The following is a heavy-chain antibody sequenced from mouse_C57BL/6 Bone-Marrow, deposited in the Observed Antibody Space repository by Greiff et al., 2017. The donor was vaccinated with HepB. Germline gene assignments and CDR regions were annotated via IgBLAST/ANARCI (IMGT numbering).Heavy chain of an antibody. V-gene: IGHV1-53*01. Sequence: QVQLQQPGTELVKPGASVKLSCKASGYTFTSYWMHWVKQRPGQGLEWIGNINPSNGGTNYNEKFKSKATLTVDKSSSTAYRQLSSLTSEDSAVYYGARCSSCSYWYFDVWGTGTTVTVSS. CDR2: INPSNGGT. J-gene: IGHJ1*03. D-gene: IGHD1-1*01. CDR1: GYTFTSYW. CDR3: ARCSSCSYWYFDV.